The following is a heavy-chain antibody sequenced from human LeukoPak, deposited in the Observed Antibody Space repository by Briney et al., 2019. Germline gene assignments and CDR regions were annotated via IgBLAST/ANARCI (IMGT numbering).Heavy chain of an antibody. CDR2: ISYDGSNK. V-gene: IGHV3-30*14. J-gene: IGHJ4*02. CDR1: GFTFTSYA. Sequence: GGSLRLSCAASGFTFTSYAMHWVRQAPGKGLEWVAVISYDGSNKYYADSVKGRFTISRDNSKNTLYLQMNSLRAEDTAVYYCARSWWELTAKNELVDYWGQGTLVTVSS. CDR3: ARSWWELTAKNELVDY. D-gene: IGHD1-26*01.